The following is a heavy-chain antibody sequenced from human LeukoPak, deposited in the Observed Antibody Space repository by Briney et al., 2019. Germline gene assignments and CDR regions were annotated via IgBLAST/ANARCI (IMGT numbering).Heavy chain of an antibody. J-gene: IGHJ4*02. CDR3: ARDPPVATRWRYFDY. D-gene: IGHD5-12*01. Sequence: GRSLRLSCAASGFTFSSYSMNWVRQAPGKGLEWVSYISSSSSTIYYADSVKGRFTISRDNAKNSLYLQMNSLRAGDTAVYYCARDPPVATRWRYFDYWGQGTLVTVSS. CDR2: ISSSSSTI. CDR1: GFTFSSYS. V-gene: IGHV3-48*01.